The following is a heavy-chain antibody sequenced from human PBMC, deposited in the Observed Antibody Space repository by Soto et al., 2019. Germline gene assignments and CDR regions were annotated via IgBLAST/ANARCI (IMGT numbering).Heavy chain of an antibody. V-gene: IGHV3-30-3*01. D-gene: IGHD1-26*01. CDR3: ARGGWELHYSYGMDV. Sequence: QVQLVESGGGVVQPGRSLRLSCAASGFTFSNYAMHWVRQAPGKGLEWVAVISYDGSNKYHADSVKGRFTISRDNSKNTLYLQMNSLRADDTAVYYCARGGWELHYSYGMDVWGQGTTVTVSS. CDR1: GFTFSNYA. J-gene: IGHJ6*02. CDR2: ISYDGSNK.